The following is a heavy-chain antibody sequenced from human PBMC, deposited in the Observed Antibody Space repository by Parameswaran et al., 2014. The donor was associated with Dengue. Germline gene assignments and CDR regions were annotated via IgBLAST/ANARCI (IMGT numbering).Heavy chain of an antibody. J-gene: IGHJ4*02. CDR2: INSDGSST. Sequence: WIRQPPGKGLVWVSRINSDGSSTSYADSVKGRFTISRDNAKNTLYLQMNSLRAEDTAVYYCASARSGWYLGYWGQGTLVTVSS. CDR3: ASARSGWYLGY. D-gene: IGHD6-19*01. V-gene: IGHV3-74*01.